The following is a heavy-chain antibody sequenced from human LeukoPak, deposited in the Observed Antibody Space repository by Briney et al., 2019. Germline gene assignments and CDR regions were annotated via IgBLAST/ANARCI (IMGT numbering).Heavy chain of an antibody. CDR1: GGSISSSSHY. Sequence: PSETLSLTCNVSGGSISSSSHYWGWIRQPPGKGLEWIGSIYHSGSTYYNPSLKSRVTISVDTSKNQFSLKLSSVTAADTAVFYCARVRMTGYYNYYYGMDVWGQGTTVTVSS. CDR3: ARVRMTGYYNYYYGMDV. V-gene: IGHV4-39*01. J-gene: IGHJ6*02. CDR2: IYHSGST. D-gene: IGHD3-9*01.